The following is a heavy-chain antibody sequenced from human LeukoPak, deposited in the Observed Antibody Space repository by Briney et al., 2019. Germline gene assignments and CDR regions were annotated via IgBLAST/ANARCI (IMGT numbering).Heavy chain of an antibody. Sequence: TSETLSPTSTVSGGSISSSRYYWGWIRQPPGKGLEWIGTIYYSGSTYYNPSLKSRVTISVDTSKNQFPLKLSSVTAADTAVYYCARQGSGNYLTPVNYWGQGGLVTVSS. J-gene: IGHJ4*02. V-gene: IGHV4-39*01. CDR2: IYYSGST. CDR1: GGSISSSRYY. D-gene: IGHD1-26*01. CDR3: ARQGSGNYLTPVNY.